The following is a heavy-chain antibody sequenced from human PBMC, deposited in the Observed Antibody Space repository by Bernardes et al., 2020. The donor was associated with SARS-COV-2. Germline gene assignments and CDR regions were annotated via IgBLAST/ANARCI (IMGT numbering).Heavy chain of an antibody. V-gene: IGHV4-61*02. CDR2: FHTRGST. CDR1: GDSLSSGDYY. Sequence: SETLSLTCTVSGDSLSSGDYYCSWIRQPVGKGLEYIGRFHTRGSTKYNPSHKSRVTISLDTSKNQFSLKLTSGTAADTAVYYCALTTVVPWAFDIWGQGTMVTVSS. CDR3: ALTTVVPWAFDI. J-gene: IGHJ3*02. D-gene: IGHD4-17*01.